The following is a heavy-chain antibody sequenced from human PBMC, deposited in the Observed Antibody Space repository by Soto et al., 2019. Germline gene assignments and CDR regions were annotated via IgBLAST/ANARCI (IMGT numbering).Heavy chain of an antibody. Sequence: SETLSLTCTVSGGSISSSSYYWGWIRQPPGKGLEWIGSIYYSGSTYYNPSLKSRVTISVDTSKNQFSLKLSSVTAADTAVYYCVGVVVVPAALMYNWFDPWGQGTLVTVS. CDR2: IYYSGST. CDR1: GGSISSSSYY. CDR3: VGVVVVPAALMYNWFDP. D-gene: IGHD2-2*01. J-gene: IGHJ5*02. V-gene: IGHV4-39*01.